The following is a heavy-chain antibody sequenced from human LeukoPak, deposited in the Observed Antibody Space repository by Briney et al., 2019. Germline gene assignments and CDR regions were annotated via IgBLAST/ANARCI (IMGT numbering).Heavy chain of an antibody. D-gene: IGHD1-7*01. J-gene: IGHJ4*02. CDR1: GGSISSYY. Sequence: SETLSLTCTVSGGSISSYYWSWIRQPPGKGLEWIGYIYYSGSTNYNPSLKSRVTISVDTSKNQFSLKLSSVTAADTAVYYCARVAEYNWNYRYFDYWGQGTLVTVSS. CDR2: IYYSGST. CDR3: ARVAEYNWNYRYFDY. V-gene: IGHV4-59*01.